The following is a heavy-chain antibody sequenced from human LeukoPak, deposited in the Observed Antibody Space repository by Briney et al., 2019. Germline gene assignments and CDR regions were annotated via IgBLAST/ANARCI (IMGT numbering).Heavy chain of an antibody. Sequence: PGGSLRLSCAASGFTFNNYAMSWVRQAPGKGLEWVSAISGGGFATYYADSVKGRFTVSRDNSKNTLYLQMNSLRAEDTAMYYCAKALRFGEQRGGQGTLVTVSS. J-gene: IGHJ4*02. CDR3: AKALRFGEQR. D-gene: IGHD3-10*01. CDR1: GFTFNNYA. V-gene: IGHV3-23*01. CDR2: ISGGGFAT.